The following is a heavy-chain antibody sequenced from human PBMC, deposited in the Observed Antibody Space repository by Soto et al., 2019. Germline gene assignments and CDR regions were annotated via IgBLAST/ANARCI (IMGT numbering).Heavy chain of an antibody. Sequence: GGSLRLSCAASGFTFSSYAMHWVRQAPGKGLEWVAVISYDGSNKYYADSVKGRFTISRDNSKNTLYLQMNSLRAEDTAVYYCAAVNYYDSSGPVDYWGQGTLVTAPQ. D-gene: IGHD3-22*01. V-gene: IGHV3-30-3*01. CDR3: AAVNYYDSSGPVDY. J-gene: IGHJ4*02. CDR1: GFTFSSYA. CDR2: ISYDGSNK.